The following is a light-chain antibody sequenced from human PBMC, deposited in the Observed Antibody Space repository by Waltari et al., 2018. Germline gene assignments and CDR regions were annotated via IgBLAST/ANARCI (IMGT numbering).Light chain of an antibody. CDR2: YKSDSEK. Sequence: QPVLTQPPSSSASPGESASLTCTLPSAINLGDFHIYWYQQTPGSPPRFLLYYKSDSEKAQGSGVPSRFSGSKDASANAGILLISGLQSEDEADYYCMFWPSNVWVFGGGTKLTVL. CDR1: SAINLGDFH. CDR3: MFWPSNVWV. J-gene: IGLJ3*02. V-gene: IGLV5-37*01.